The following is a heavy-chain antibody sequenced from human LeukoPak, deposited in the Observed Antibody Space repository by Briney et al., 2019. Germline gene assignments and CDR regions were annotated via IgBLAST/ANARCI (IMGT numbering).Heavy chain of an antibody. J-gene: IGHJ4*02. CDR2: ISTSGSTI. Sequence: PGGSLRLSCAASGFTFSGYEMNWVRQAPGKGVEWVSYISTSGSTIPYAASVKGRFTISRDNAKNSLYLQMNSLRAEDTAVYYCARGSVVVRRTYDYWGQGTLVTVSS. CDR3: ARGSVVVRRTYDY. CDR1: GFTFSGYE. D-gene: IGHD2-2*01. V-gene: IGHV3-48*03.